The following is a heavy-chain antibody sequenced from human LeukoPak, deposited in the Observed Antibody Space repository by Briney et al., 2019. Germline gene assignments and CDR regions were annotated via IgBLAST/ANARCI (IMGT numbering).Heavy chain of an antibody. CDR2: INPNSGGT. CDR1: GYTFTGYY. D-gene: IGHD3-22*01. J-gene: IGHJ4*02. CDR3: ARVYDSSGYYPSGFDY. Sequence: ASVKVSCKASGYTFTGYYMHWVRQAPGQGLEWMGWINPNSGGTNYAQKFQGRVTMTRDTSISKAYMELSRLRSDDTAVYYCARVYDSSGYYPSGFDYWGQGTLVTVSS. V-gene: IGHV1-2*02.